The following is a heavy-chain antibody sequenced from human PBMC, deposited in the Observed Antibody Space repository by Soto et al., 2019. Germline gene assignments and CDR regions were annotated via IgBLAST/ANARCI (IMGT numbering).Heavy chain of an antibody. J-gene: IGHJ3*01. CDR2: INPGSGAA. CDR3: ARGGEVGVAGSADFDL. CDR1: GYTVTTHY. Sequence: QVQLVQSGAEVKKPGASVKISCTASGYTVTTHYMHWVRQAPGRGLAWMGAINPGSGAAKYTQTFQGSVTMTRDTSTKTVYMEMSALRSEDTAVFYCARGGEVGVAGSADFDLWGQGTMVTVSS. V-gene: IGHV1-46*01. D-gene: IGHD3-3*01.